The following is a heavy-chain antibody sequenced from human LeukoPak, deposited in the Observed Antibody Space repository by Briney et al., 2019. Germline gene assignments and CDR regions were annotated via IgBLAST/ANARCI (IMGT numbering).Heavy chain of an antibody. J-gene: IGHJ4*02. CDR1: DGSISSSSVY. V-gene: IGHV4-39*01. CDR2: ISYSGSTT. D-gene: IGHD1-26*01. CDR3: VRRTSGSYSDY. Sequence: SETLSLTCTVSDGSISSSSVYWGWIRQPPGKGLEWLATISYSGSTTSYNPSLKSRVTISVDTSKNQFSLKLNSVTAADTAVYYCVRRTSGSYSDYWGQGTLVTVSS.